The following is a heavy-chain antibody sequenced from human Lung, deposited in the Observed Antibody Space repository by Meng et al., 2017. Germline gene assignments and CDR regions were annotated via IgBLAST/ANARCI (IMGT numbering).Heavy chain of an antibody. Sequence: HVQLPQWRAGLLTPSEPLALTCFVAGGSFGDTYWSWIRQPPGKGLEWIGEINHSGSTNYNPSLESRATISVDTSQNNLSLKLSSVTAADSAVYYCARGPTTMAHDFDYWGQGTLVTVSS. V-gene: IGHV4-34*01. J-gene: IGHJ4*02. CDR1: GGSFGDTY. CDR2: INHSGST. D-gene: IGHD4-11*01. CDR3: ARGPTTMAHDFDY.